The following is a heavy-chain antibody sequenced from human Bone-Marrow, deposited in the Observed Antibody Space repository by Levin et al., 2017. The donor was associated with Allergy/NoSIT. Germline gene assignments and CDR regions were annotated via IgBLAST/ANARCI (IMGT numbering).Heavy chain of an antibody. CDR2: INWDGSTT. D-gene: IGHD6-13*01. CDR3: AKTKESGITPAGTNWYFDL. V-gene: IGHV3-43*01. Sequence: GGSLRLSCAASGFTFNDYTMHWVRQAPGKGLEWVSLINWDGSTTSYEDSVKGRFSVSRVNIKNSLYLQMNSLSVEDTALYYCAKTKESGITPAGTNWYFDLWGRGTLVTVSS. J-gene: IGHJ2*01. CDR1: GFTFNDYT.